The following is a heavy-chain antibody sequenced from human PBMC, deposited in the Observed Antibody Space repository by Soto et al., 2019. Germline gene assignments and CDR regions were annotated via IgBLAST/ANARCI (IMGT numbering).Heavy chain of an antibody. CDR1: GYTFTSYD. CDR2: MNPNSGNT. CDR3: ASLNTVADAFDI. J-gene: IGHJ3*02. V-gene: IGHV1-8*01. D-gene: IGHD4-17*01. Sequence: WASVKVSCKASGYTFTSYDINWVRQATGQGLEWMGWMNPNSGNTGYAQKFQGRVTMTRDTSTSTVYMELSSLRSEDTAVYYCASLNTVADAFDIWGQGTMVTVSS.